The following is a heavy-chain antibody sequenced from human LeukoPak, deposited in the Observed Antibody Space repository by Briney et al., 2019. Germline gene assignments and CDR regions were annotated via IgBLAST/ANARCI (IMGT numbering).Heavy chain of an antibody. CDR1: GGSISSYY. J-gene: IGHJ4*02. CDR3: ARVGVAYCGGDCYSYYFDY. CDR2: IYYSGST. V-gene: IGHV4-59*01. Sequence: SETLSLTCTVSGGSISSYYWSWIRQPPGKGLEWIGYIYYSGSTNYNPSLKSRVTISVDTPKNQFSLKLSSVTAADTAVYYCARVGVAYCGGDCYSYYFDYWGQGTPVTVSS. D-gene: IGHD2-21*02.